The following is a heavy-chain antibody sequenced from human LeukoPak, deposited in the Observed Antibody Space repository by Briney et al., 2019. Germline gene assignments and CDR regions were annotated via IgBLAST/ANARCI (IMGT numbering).Heavy chain of an antibody. V-gene: IGHV3-30*18. D-gene: IGHD5-18*01. CDR3: AKAHVDTAIVHIDY. CDR2: ISYDGSNK. Sequence: GGSLRLSCAASGFTFSSYGMHWVRQAPGKGLEWVAVISYDGSNKYYADPVKGRFTISRDNSKNTLYLQMNSLRAEDTAVYYCAKAHVDTAIVHIDYWGQGTLVTVSS. CDR1: GFTFSSYG. J-gene: IGHJ4*02.